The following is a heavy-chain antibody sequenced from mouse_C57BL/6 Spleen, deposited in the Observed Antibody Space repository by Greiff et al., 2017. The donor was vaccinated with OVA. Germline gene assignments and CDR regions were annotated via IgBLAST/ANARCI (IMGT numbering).Heavy chain of an antibody. J-gene: IGHJ4*01. CDR2: ISDGGSYT. CDR1: GFTFSSYA. Sequence: EVMLVESGGGLVKPGGSLKLSCAASGFTFSSYAMSWVRQTPEKRLEWVATISDGGSYTYYPDNVKGRFTISRDNAKNNLYLQMSHLKSEDTAMYYCARADKERGYYAMDYWGQGTSVTVSS. CDR3: ARADKERGYYAMDY. V-gene: IGHV5-4*03.